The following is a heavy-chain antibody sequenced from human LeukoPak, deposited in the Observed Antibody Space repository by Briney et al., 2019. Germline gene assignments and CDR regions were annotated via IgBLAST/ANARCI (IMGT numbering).Heavy chain of an antibody. CDR1: GFTFSSYA. D-gene: IGHD4-23*01. CDR2: TSGSDGST. CDR3: AKDMDYGGHFRSDAFDI. V-gene: IGHV3-23*01. J-gene: IGHJ3*02. Sequence: PGGSLRLSCAASGFTFSSYAMSWVRKAPGKGLEWVSATSGSDGSTYYADSVKGRFTISRDNSKNTLYLQMNSLRAEDTAIYYCAKDMDYGGHFRSDAFDIWGQGTMVTVSS.